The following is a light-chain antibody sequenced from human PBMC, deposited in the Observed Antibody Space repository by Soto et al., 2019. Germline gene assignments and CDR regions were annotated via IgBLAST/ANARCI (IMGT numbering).Light chain of an antibody. CDR2: TNT. J-gene: IGLJ1*01. Sequence: QSVLTQPPSASGTPGQRVTISCSGSSSNVGGNPVNWYQHVPTTAPKLLIYTNTQRPSGVPDRFSGSKSGTSASLAISGLQSEDEAVYYCASWDDRLNGHVFGTGTKVTVL. CDR3: ASWDDRLNGHV. V-gene: IGLV1-44*01. CDR1: SSNVGGNP.